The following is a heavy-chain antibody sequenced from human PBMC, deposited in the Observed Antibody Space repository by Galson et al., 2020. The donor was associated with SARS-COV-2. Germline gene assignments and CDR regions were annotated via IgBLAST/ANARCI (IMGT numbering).Heavy chain of an antibody. CDR1: GGTFSSYA. V-gene: IGHV1-69*13. CDR3: ARGLDSSGYYRSGDDAFDI. Sequence: SVKVSCKASGGTFSSYAISWVRQAPGQGLEWMGGIIPIFGTANYAQKFQGRVTITADESTSTAYMELSSLRSEDTAVYYCARGLDSSGYYRSGDDAFDIWGQGTMVTVSS. D-gene: IGHD3-22*01. J-gene: IGHJ3*02. CDR2: IIPIFGTA.